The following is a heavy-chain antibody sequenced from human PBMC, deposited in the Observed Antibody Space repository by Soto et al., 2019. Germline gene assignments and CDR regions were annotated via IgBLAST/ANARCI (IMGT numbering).Heavy chain of an antibody. CDR3: ARDRYSYGDYYYYYYMDV. J-gene: IGHJ6*03. CDR2: IKQDGSEK. CDR1: GFTFSSYW. Sequence: GGSLRLSCAASGFTFSSYWMSWVRQAPGKGLEWVANIKQDGSEKYYVDSVKGRFTISRDNAKNSLYLQMNSLRAEDTAVYYCARDRYSYGDYYYYYYMDVWGKGTTVTVSS. V-gene: IGHV3-7*01. D-gene: IGHD5-18*01.